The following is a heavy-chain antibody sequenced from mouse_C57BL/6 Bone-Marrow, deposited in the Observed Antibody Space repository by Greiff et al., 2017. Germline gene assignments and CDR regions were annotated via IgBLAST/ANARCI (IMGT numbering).Heavy chain of an antibody. CDR2: ISDGGSYT. V-gene: IGHV5-4*01. Sequence: EVQLQQSGGGLVKPGGSLKLSCAASGFTFSSYAMSWVRQAPEKRLEWVATISDGGSYTYYPDNVKGRFTISRDNAKNNLYLQMSHLKSEDTAMYYCARDRVVAPSYWYFDVWGTGTTVTVSS. CDR1: GFTFSSYA. CDR3: ARDRVVAPSYWYFDV. J-gene: IGHJ1*03. D-gene: IGHD1-1*01.